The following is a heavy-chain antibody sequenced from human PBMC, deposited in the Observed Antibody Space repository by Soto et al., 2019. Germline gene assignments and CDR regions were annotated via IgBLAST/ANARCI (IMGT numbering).Heavy chain of an antibody. CDR2: ISWNSARI. Sequence: SLRLSCADPWFTFNDDAIHWIRQAPGKGLEWVSGISWNSARITYADSVKGRFTISRDNDKNSLYLQMNGLRDDDTALYCCVKEIAARIHWGKGILVIAFS. CDR1: WFTFNDDA. D-gene: IGHD2-15*01. CDR3: VKEIAARIH. J-gene: IGHJ4*02. V-gene: IGHV3-9*01.